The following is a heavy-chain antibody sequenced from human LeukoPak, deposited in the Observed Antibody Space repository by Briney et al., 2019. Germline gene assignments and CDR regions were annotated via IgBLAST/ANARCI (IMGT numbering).Heavy chain of an antibody. CDR3: ARGTVVAGIPNMDV. CDR2: INHSGST. V-gene: IGHV4-34*01. J-gene: IGHJ6*03. D-gene: IGHD6-19*01. Sequence: SETLSLTCAVYRGSFSGYSWSWIRQPPGKGLEWIGEINHSGSTNYNPSLNSLVTISVDTSKNQFSLKLSSVTAADTAVYYCARGTVVAGIPNMDVWTKGTTVTVSS. CDR1: RGSFSGYS.